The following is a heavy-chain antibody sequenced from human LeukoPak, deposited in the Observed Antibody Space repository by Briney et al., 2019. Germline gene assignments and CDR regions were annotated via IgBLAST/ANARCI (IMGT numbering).Heavy chain of an antibody. CDR1: GGSISSDSYY. J-gene: IGHJ4*02. V-gene: IGHV4-61*02. CDR2: IYTSGST. Sequence: PSQTLSLTCAVSGGSISSDSYYWSWIRQPAGKGLEWIGRIYTSGSTNYNPSLKSRVTISVDTSKNQFSLKLSSVTAADTAVYYCARERGRYCSSTSCYKDPFDYWGQGTLVTVSS. D-gene: IGHD2-2*02. CDR3: ARERGRYCSSTSCYKDPFDY.